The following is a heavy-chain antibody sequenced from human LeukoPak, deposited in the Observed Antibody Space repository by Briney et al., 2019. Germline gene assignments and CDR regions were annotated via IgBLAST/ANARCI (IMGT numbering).Heavy chain of an antibody. J-gene: IGHJ3*02. CDR2: IYHSGST. Sequence: SQTLSLTCTVSGGSISSRDYYWSWIRQPPGKGLEWIGYIYHSGSTYHNPSLESRVSISLETSKSQISLKLSPVTAADTAVYYCASWGLRHLDAFDIGGQGTMVTVSS. CDR3: ASWGLRHLDAFDI. CDR1: GGSISSRDYY. V-gene: IGHV4-30-4*01. D-gene: IGHD5-12*01.